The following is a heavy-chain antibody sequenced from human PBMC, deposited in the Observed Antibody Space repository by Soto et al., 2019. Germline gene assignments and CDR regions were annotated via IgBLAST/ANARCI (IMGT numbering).Heavy chain of an antibody. CDR1: GFTFSSYG. CDR3: ARDGPADELLWFGEQLSLAY. J-gene: IGHJ4*02. CDR2: IWYDGSNK. V-gene: IGHV3-33*01. Sequence: QVQLVESGGGVVQPGRSLRLSCAASGFTFSSYGMHWVRQAPGKGLEWVAVIWYDGSNKYYADSVKGRFTISRDNSKNTLYLQMNSLRAEDTAVYYCARDGPADELLWFGEQLSLAYWGQGTLVTVSS. D-gene: IGHD3-10*01.